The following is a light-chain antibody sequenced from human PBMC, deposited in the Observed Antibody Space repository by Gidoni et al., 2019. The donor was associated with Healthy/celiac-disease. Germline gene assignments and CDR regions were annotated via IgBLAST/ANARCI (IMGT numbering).Light chain of an antibody. CDR2: DAS. V-gene: IGKV3-11*01. CDR1: QSVSSY. CDR3: QQRSNWRIT. J-gene: IGKJ5*01. Sequence: EIVLTQSPATLSLSPGERATLSCRARQSVSSYLAWYQQKPGQAPRPLIYDASNRATGIPARFSGSGSGTDFTLTISSLEPEDFAVYYCQQRSNWRITFGQGTRLEIK.